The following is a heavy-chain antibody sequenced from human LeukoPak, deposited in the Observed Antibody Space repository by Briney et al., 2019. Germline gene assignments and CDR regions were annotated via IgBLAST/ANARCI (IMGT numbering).Heavy chain of an antibody. CDR2: ISWNSGSI. D-gene: IGHD3-10*01. V-gene: IGHV3-9*03. Sequence: PGGSLRLSCAASGFTFDDYVMHWVRQAPGKGLEWVSGISWNSGSIGYADSVKGRFTISRDNAKNSLYLQMNSLRAEDMALYYCAKDKSYHGDYYMDVWGKGTTVTVSS. CDR1: GFTFDDYV. CDR3: AKDKSYHGDYYMDV. J-gene: IGHJ6*03.